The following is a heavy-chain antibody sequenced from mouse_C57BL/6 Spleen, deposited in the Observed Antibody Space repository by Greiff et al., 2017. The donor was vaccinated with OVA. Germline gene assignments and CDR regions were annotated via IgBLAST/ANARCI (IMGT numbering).Heavy chain of an antibody. V-gene: IGHV5-6*01. CDR1: GFTFSSYG. CDR2: ISSGGSYT. Sequence: DVQLQESGGDLVKPGGSLKLSCAASGFTFSSYGMSWVRQTPDKRLEWVATISSGGSYTYYPDSVKGRFTISRDNAKNTLYLQMSSLKSEDTAMYYCARGVTTVVAPFDYWGQGTTLTVSS. D-gene: IGHD1-1*01. CDR3: ARGVTTVVAPFDY. J-gene: IGHJ2*01.